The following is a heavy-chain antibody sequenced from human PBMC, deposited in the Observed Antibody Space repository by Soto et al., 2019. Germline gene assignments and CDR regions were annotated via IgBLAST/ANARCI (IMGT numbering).Heavy chain of an antibody. CDR2: INPSGGST. J-gene: IGHJ6*03. Sequence: GASVKVSCKASGYTFTSYYMHWVRQAPGQGLEWMGIINPSGGSTSYAQKFQGRVTMTRDTSTSTVYMELSSLRSEDTAVYYCARDGARGSGSYYYYYMDVWGKGTTVTVSS. V-gene: IGHV1-46*01. CDR1: GYTFTSYY. CDR3: ARDGARGSGSYYYYYMDV. D-gene: IGHD3-10*01.